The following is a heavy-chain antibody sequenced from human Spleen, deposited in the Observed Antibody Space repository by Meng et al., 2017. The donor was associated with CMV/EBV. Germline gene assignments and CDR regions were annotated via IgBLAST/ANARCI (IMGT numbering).Heavy chain of an antibody. D-gene: IGHD3/OR15-3a*01. J-gene: IGHJ4*02. V-gene: IGHV4-34*01. CDR3: ARGQQISMIFVMVSTFFDY. Sequence: CSGYPCSRVPQTRWTRREWLGAISRSGRPISHPSLKSRITISVDTSENQFSLNLNSVTAADTAVYYCARGQQISMIFVMVSTFFDYWGRGTLVTVSS. CDR2: ISRSGRP. CDR1: CSGYP.